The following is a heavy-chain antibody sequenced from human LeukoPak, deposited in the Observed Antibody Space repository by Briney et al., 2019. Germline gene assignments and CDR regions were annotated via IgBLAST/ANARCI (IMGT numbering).Heavy chain of an antibody. J-gene: IGHJ4*02. D-gene: IGHD4-17*01. CDR3: ARGSVPTDLDY. CDR1: GGSISSSSYY. CDR2: IYYSGST. V-gene: IGHV4-39*07. Sequence: SETLSLTCTVSGGSISSSSYYWGWIRQPPGKGLEWIGSIYYSGSTYYNPSLKSRVTISVDTSKNQFSLKLSSVTAADTAVYYCARGSVPTDLDYWGQGTLVTVSS.